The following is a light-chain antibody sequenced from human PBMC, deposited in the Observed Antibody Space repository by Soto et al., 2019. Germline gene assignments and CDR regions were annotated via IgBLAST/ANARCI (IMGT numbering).Light chain of an antibody. CDR2: DAS. V-gene: IGKV1-5*01. CDR1: QSVVVW. CDR3: QQYYSYRT. J-gene: IGKJ1*01. Sequence: DIQMTQSPSTLSASVGDRVTISCRASQSVVVWLAWYQQKPGKAPKVLIYDASKLESGVPSRFSGSGSGKEFTLTISSLQPDDFATYYCQQYYSYRTFGQGTKVDIK.